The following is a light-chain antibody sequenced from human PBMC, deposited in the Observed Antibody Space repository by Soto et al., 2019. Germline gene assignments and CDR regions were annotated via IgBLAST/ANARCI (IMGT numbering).Light chain of an antibody. J-gene: IGKJ4*01. Sequence: DIQMTQSPSTLSALVGDRVTITCRASQNIGTWLAWYQQKPGKAPKLLIYEGSTLEGGVPSRFSGSGSGTEFTLTISSLQPADFATYYCQQYNSYLLTVGGGTKVEIQ. V-gene: IGKV1-5*01. CDR3: QQYNSYLLT. CDR2: EGS. CDR1: QNIGTW.